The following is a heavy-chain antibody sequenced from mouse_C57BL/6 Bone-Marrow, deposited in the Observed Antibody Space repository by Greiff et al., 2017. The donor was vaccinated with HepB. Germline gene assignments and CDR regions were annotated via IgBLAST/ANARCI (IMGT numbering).Heavy chain of an antibody. Sequence: QVQLKESGAELVRPGASVKLSCKASGYTFTDYYINWVKQRPGQGLEWIARIYPGSGNTYYNEKFKGKATLTAEKSSSTAYMQLSSLTSEDSAVYFCARGGKVDYPDYWGQGTTLTVSS. V-gene: IGHV1-76*01. D-gene: IGHD2-4*01. CDR3: ARGGKVDYPDY. J-gene: IGHJ2*01. CDR1: GYTFTDYY. CDR2: IYPGSGNT.